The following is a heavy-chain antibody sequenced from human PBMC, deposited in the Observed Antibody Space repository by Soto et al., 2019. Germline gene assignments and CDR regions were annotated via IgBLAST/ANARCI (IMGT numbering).Heavy chain of an antibody. D-gene: IGHD2-21*02. CDR1: GFSLSNARMG. V-gene: IGHV2-26*01. Sequence: QVTLKESGPVLVKPTETLTLTCTVSGFSLSNARMGVSWIRQPPGKALEWLAHIFSNDEKSYSTSLKSRLTISKDTSKSQVVLTMTNIDPVDTATYYCARMRYGGNSLVDYWGQGTLVTVSS. CDR2: IFSNDEK. J-gene: IGHJ4*02. CDR3: ARMRYGGNSLVDY.